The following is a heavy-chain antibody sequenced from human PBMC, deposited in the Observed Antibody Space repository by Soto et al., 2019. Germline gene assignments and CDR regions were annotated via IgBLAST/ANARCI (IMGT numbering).Heavy chain of an antibody. V-gene: IGHV3-7*03. J-gene: IGHJ6*02. Sequence: GGSLRLSCAASGFTFSSYAMSWVRQAPGKGLEWVSAIRQGGSEKYYVDSVKGRFTISRDNAKNSLYLQMNSLRAEDTAVYYCARVRANYDILTGYYGNNYYYYGMDVWGQGTTVTVS. CDR2: IRQGGSEK. CDR1: GFTFSSYA. D-gene: IGHD3-9*01. CDR3: ARVRANYDILTGYYGNNYYYYGMDV.